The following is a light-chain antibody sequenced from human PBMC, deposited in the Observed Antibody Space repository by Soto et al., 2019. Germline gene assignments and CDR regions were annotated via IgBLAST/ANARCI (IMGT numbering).Light chain of an antibody. V-gene: IGLV2-14*01. CDR3: SSYTSSSTL. Sequence: QSALTQPASVSGSPGQSITISCTGTSSDVGGYNYVSWYQQHPGKAPKLMIYDVSNRPSGVSNRFSGSKSGNTASLTISGLQAEDEADYYCSSYTSSSTLFGGGIKLTV. J-gene: IGLJ2*01. CDR2: DVS. CDR1: SSDVGGYNY.